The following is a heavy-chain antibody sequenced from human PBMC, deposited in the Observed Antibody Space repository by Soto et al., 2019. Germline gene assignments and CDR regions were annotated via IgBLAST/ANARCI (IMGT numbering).Heavy chain of an antibody. D-gene: IGHD6-13*01. Sequence: QVQLQESGPGLVKPSQTLSLTCTVSGGSISSGGYYWSWIRQHPGKGLEWIGYIYYSGSTYYNPSLKSRVTMSVDTSKNTFSVKLSSVTAADTAVYYCARGGIAAAAPPDYWGQGTLVTVSS. V-gene: IGHV4-31*03. CDR2: IYYSGST. CDR3: ARGGIAAAAPPDY. J-gene: IGHJ4*02. CDR1: GGSISSGGYY.